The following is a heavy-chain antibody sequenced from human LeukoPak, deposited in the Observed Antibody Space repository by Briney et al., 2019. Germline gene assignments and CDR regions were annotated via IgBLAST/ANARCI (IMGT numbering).Heavy chain of an antibody. CDR3: AQAEGYSSSWYDY. CDR1: GFTFSSYA. D-gene: IGHD6-13*01. Sequence: GGSLRLSCAASGFTFSSYAMSWVRQAPGKGLEWVLAISGSGGSTYYADSVRGRFTISRDNSKNTLYLQMNSLRAEDTAVYYCAQAEGYSSSWYDYWGQGTLVTVSS. V-gene: IGHV3-23*01. J-gene: IGHJ4*02. CDR2: ISGSGGST.